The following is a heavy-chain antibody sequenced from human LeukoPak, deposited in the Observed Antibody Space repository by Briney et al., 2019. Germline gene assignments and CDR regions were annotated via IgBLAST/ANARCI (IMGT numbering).Heavy chain of an antibody. Sequence: ASVKVSCKASGYTFTGYYMHWVRQAPGQGLEWMGWINPNSGGTNYAHKFQGRVTMTRDTSISTAYMELSRLRSDDTAVYYCARDHSGRQITMVRVNWFDPWGQGTLVTVSS. CDR1: GYTFTGYY. D-gene: IGHD3-10*01. CDR2: INPNSGGT. CDR3: ARDHSGRQITMVRVNWFDP. V-gene: IGHV1-2*07. J-gene: IGHJ5*02.